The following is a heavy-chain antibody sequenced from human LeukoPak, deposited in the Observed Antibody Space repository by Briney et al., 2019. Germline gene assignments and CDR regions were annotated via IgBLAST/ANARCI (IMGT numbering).Heavy chain of an antibody. V-gene: IGHV3-23*01. J-gene: IGHJ4*02. Sequence: GGSLRLSCAASGFTFSDYYMSWIRQAPGKGLEWVSAISGSGGSTYYADSVKGRFTISRDNSKNTLYLQMNSLRAEDTAVYYCAKEVPEGGNWNDYFDYWGQGTLVTVSS. CDR1: GFTFSDYY. CDR2: ISGSGGST. D-gene: IGHD1-1*01. CDR3: AKEVPEGGNWNDYFDY.